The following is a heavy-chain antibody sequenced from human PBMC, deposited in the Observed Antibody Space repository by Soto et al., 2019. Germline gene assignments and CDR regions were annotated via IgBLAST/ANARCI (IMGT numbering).Heavy chain of an antibody. CDR1: GFTFSDYS. J-gene: IGHJ5*02. Sequence: GGSLRLSCAVSGFTFSDYSMNWVRQAPGRGLEWISYISKSSFTTHYADSVEGRFTISRDNAKNTLYLQMNSLRAEDTAVYYCAKVPAYGSGMSWGQGTLVTVSS. CDR3: AKVPAYGSGMS. D-gene: IGHD3-10*01. V-gene: IGHV3-48*01. CDR2: ISKSSFTT.